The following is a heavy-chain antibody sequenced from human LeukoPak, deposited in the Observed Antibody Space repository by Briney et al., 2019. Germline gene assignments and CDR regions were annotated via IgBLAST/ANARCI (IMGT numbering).Heavy chain of an antibody. Sequence: GGSLRLSCAASGFTFSSSWMSWVRQAPGMGLEWVANIRQDGNERYYVDSVKGRFTISRDNAKNSLYLQMNSLRAEDTAAYYCVTSVASTFDYWGQGTLVTVSS. J-gene: IGHJ4*02. CDR3: VTSVASTFDY. V-gene: IGHV3-7*01. CDR2: IRQDGNER. CDR1: GFTFSSSW. D-gene: IGHD6-19*01.